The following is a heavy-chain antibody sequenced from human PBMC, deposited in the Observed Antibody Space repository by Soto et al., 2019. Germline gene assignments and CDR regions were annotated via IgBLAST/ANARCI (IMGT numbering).Heavy chain of an antibody. V-gene: IGHV4-59*01. Sequence: SETLSLTCTVSGGSISSYYWSWIRQPPGKTLEWIGYVSFSGTTNYNPSLKSRVSISVDTSKNQFSLTLSSVTAADTAVYYCARWRDSMSGYYNLAFDIWGQGTMVTVSS. CDR3: ARWRDSMSGYYNLAFDI. CDR1: GGSISSYY. D-gene: IGHD3-9*01. CDR2: VSFSGTT. J-gene: IGHJ3*02.